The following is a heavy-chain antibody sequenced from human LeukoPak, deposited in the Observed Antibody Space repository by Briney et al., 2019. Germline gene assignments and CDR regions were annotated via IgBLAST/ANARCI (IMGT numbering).Heavy chain of an antibody. CDR3: ARFIVGATYFDY. D-gene: IGHD1-26*01. CDR1: GGTFSSYA. Sequence: SVKVSCKASGGTFSSYAISWVRQAPGQGLEWMGRIIPILGIANYAQKFQGRVTITADKSTSTAYMELSSLRSEDTAVYYCARFIVGATYFDYWGQGTLVTVSS. J-gene: IGHJ4*02. CDR2: IIPILGIA. V-gene: IGHV1-69*04.